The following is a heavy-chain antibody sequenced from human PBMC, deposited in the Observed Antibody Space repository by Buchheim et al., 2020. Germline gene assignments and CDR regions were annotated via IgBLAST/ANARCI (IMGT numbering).Heavy chain of an antibody. J-gene: IGHJ4*02. Sequence: EVQLVESGGGLVQPGGSLRLSCAASGFTFSSYEMNWVRQAPGKGLEWVSYISSSGSTIYYADSVKGRFTISRDNAKNSLYLQMNSLRAEDTAVYYCAREDSRGDSSGYYLDYWGQGTL. V-gene: IGHV3-48*03. D-gene: IGHD3-22*01. CDR1: GFTFSSYE. CDR3: AREDSRGDSSGYYLDY. CDR2: ISSSGSTI.